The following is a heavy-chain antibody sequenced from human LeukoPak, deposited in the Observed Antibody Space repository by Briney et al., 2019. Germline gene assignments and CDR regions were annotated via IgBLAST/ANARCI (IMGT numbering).Heavy chain of an antibody. CDR1: GYSFTSYW. J-gene: IGHJ3*02. V-gene: IGHV5-51*01. Sequence: GESLKISCNGSGYSFTSYWIGWVRQMPGKGLEWMGIIYPVDSNTRYSPSFQGQVTISADKSISTAYLQWSSLKASDTAMYYCARVIAAADLDAFDIWGQGTMVTVSS. CDR3: ARVIAAADLDAFDI. CDR2: IYPVDSNT. D-gene: IGHD6-13*01.